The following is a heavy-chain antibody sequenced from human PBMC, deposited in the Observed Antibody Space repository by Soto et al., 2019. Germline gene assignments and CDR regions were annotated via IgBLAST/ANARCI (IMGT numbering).Heavy chain of an antibody. V-gene: IGHV4-31*03. J-gene: IGHJ3*02. CDR3: ARGIVATIYGAFDI. Sequence: SETLSLTCTVSGGSISSGGYYWSWIRQHPGKGLEWIGYIYYSGSTYYNPSLKSRVTISVDTSKNQFSLKLSSVAAADTAVYYFARGIVATIYGAFDIWGQGTMVTVSS. CDR1: GGSISSGGYY. D-gene: IGHD5-12*01. CDR2: IYYSGST.